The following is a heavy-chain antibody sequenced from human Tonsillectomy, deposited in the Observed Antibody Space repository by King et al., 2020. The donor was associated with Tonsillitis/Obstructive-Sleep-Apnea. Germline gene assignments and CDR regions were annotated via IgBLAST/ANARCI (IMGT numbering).Heavy chain of an antibody. CDR1: AYTFTNYG. CDR2: ITTYNGNT. CDR3: ARGAPNSEYYYGMDV. J-gene: IGHJ6*02. D-gene: IGHD4-23*01. V-gene: IGHV1-18*01. Sequence: VQLVQSGAEVKKPGASVKVSCKASAYTFTNYGISWVRQAPGQGLEWMGWITTYNGNTNYAQKFQGRVTMTTDTSTSTAYMELRSLRSDDTAVYYCARGAPNSEYYYGMDVWGQGTTVTVSS.